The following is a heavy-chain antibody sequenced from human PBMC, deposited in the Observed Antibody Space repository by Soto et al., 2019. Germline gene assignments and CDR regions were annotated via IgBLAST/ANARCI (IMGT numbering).Heavy chain of an antibody. CDR1: GGSISSSNW. J-gene: IGHJ6*02. D-gene: IGHD3-3*01. CDR3: ARDWTSITMDPYGMDV. CDR2: IYHSGST. Sequence: SSETLSLTCAVSGGSISSSNWWSWVRQPPGKGLEWIGEIYHSGSTNYNPSLKSRVTISVDKSKNQLSLKLSSVTAADTAVYYCARDWTSITMDPYGMDVWGQGTTVTGS. V-gene: IGHV4-4*02.